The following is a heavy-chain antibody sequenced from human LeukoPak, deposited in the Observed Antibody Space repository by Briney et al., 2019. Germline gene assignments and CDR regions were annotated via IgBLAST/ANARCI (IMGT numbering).Heavy chain of an antibody. CDR3: ARDQSATWEYNWYDP. CDR1: GFTFSNYA. J-gene: IGHJ5*02. V-gene: IGHV3-23*01. CDR2: ITSFGGAT. D-gene: IGHD1-26*01. Sequence: GGSLRLSCAASGFTFSNYAMSWVRRAPGKGLEWVSSITSFGGATYYADSVKDRFAISRDNSKNTAFLQMNRLRVDDTAMYFCARDQSATWEYNWYDPWGQGTLVTVSS.